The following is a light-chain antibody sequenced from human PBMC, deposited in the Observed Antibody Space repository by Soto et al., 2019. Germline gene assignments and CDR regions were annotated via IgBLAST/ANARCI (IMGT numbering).Light chain of an antibody. J-gene: IGKJ1*01. CDR3: HQSYRIPWT. Sequence: DIRMTQSPSSLSASVGDRVTITCRASQTILSYLNWYQQKPGQAPKVLIYAASTLQSGVQSRFSGSGSGTDFTLTISSLQPEDFATYYCHQSYRIPWTFGQGTKVEIK. CDR1: QTILSY. V-gene: IGKV1-39*01. CDR2: AAS.